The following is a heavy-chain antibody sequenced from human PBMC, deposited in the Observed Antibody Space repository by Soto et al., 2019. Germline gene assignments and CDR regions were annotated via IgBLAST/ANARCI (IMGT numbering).Heavy chain of an antibody. CDR2: IYPGDSDT. Sequence: GESLKISCKGSGYSFTSYWIGWVRQMPGKGLEWMGIIYPGDSDTRYSPSFQGQVTISADKSISTAYLQWSSLKASDTAMYYCARRVWFGELLERNYYFDYWGQGTLVTVSS. CDR3: ARRVWFGELLERNYYFDY. CDR1: GYSFTSYW. D-gene: IGHD3-10*01. V-gene: IGHV5-51*01. J-gene: IGHJ4*02.